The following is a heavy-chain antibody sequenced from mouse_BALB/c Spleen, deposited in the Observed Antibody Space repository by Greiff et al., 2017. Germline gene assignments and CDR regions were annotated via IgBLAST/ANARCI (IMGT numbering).Heavy chain of an antibody. D-gene: IGHD2-10*02. Sequence: EVMLVESGGGLVQPGGSLKLSCAASGFTFSSYTMSWVRQTPEKRLEWVAYISNGGGSTYYPDTVKGRFTISRDNAKNTLYLQMSSLKSEDTAMYYCARHEYGNYLFAYWGQGTLVTVSA. V-gene: IGHV5-12-2*01. CDR3: ARHEYGNYLFAY. CDR1: GFTFSSYT. CDR2: ISNGGGST. J-gene: IGHJ3*01.